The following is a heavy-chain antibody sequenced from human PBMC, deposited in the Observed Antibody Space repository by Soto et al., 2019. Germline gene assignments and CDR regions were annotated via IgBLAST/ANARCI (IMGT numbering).Heavy chain of an antibody. CDR1: GATLNSFINYG. V-gene: IGHV1-69*12. Sequence: QVQLVQSGAAVKKPGSSVRVSCTASGATLNSFINYGITWVRQAPGQGLEYMGGIIPVFGAANHAPKFQCRVTFSADESTTTVNMELSSLTSKDTAVSYCASGASTKILVLKYAALEIWGQGTMVTVSS. D-gene: IGHD2-2*01. CDR2: IIPVFGAA. J-gene: IGHJ3*02. CDR3: ASGASTKILVLKYAALEI.